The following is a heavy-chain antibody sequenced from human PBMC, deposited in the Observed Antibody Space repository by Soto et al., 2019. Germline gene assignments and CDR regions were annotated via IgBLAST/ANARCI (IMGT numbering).Heavy chain of an antibody. Sequence: PGGSLRLSCAVSGFNVSNNYMSWVRQAPGKGLEWVSVIYSGGYTHYADSVKVRFTISRDNSKNTLYLQMNSLRVEDTAVYYCARDLVTSGVSYWGQGTTVTVSS. CDR2: IYSGGYT. J-gene: IGHJ6*02. V-gene: IGHV3-66*01. CDR1: GFNVSNNY. D-gene: IGHD6-13*01. CDR3: ARDLVTSGVSY.